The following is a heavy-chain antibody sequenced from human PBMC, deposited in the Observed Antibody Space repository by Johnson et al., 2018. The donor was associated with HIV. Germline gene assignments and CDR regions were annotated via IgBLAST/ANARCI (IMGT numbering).Heavy chain of an antibody. CDR1: GFTFSDYY. V-gene: IGHV3-66*01. CDR3: ARVHSGGAFDI. J-gene: IGHJ3*02. CDR2: ISSGGST. Sequence: VQLVESGGGLVKPGGSLRLSCAASGFTFSDYYMSWIRQAPGKGLEWVSVISSGGSTSYADSVKGRFTISIDNSKNTLYLQMNSLRAEDTAVYYCARVHSGGAFDIWGQGTMVTVSS.